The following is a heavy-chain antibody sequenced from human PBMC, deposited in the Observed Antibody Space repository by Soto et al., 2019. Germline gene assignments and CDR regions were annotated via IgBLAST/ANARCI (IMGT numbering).Heavy chain of an antibody. D-gene: IGHD3-3*01. CDR3: AREGGYDFWSGYSRSSYYYGMDV. CDR2: ISSSSSYI. V-gene: IGHV3-21*01. Sequence: GGSLRLSCAASGFTFSSYSMNWVRQAPGKGLEWVSSISSSSSYIYYADSVKGRFTISRDNAKNSLYLQMNSLRAEDMAVYYCAREGGYDFWSGYSRSSYYYGMDVWGQGTTVTVSS. J-gene: IGHJ6*02. CDR1: GFTFSSYS.